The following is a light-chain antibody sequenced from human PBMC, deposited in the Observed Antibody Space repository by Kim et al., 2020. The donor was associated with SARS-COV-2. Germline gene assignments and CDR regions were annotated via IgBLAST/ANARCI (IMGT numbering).Light chain of an antibody. CDR2: EVS. CDR1: QSLLYSDGKTW. V-gene: IGKV2D-29*01. CDR3: MQSVEQWT. J-gene: IGKJ1*01. Sequence: EIVMTQAPLSLSVTXGQPAFISCKSSQSLLYSDGKTWLYWFLQKPGQAPQLLIYEVSKRFSGLPERFSGSGSGTDFTLKISRVEAEDVGVYYCMQSVEQWTFGQGTKVDIK.